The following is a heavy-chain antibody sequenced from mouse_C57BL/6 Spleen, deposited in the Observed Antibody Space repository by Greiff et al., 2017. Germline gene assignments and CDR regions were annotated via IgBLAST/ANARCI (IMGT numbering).Heavy chain of an antibody. CDR2: IWPGGGK. J-gene: IGHJ4*01. CDR3: ARRGGGSYAMDY. CDR1: GFSLTSYA. Sequence: VQLQESGPGLVAPSQSLSITCTVSGFSLTSYAISWVRQPPGKGLDWLGVIWPGGGKHYNSALKSRLSISKDNSKSQVFLKMNSLQTDDTARYYCARRGGGSYAMDYWGQGTSVTVSS. V-gene: IGHV2-9-1*01.